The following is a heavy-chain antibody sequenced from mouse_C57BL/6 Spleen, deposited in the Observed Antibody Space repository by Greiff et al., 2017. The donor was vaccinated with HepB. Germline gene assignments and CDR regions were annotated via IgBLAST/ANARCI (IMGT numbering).Heavy chain of an antibody. CDR1: GYSITSGYY. J-gene: IGHJ2*01. Sequence: EVQLKESGPGLVKPSQSLSLTCSVTGYSITSGYYWNWIRQFPGNKLEWMGYISYDGSNNYNPSLKNRISITRDTSKNQFFLKLNSVTTEDTATYYCARGGYYGSSPFDYWGQGTTLTVSS. V-gene: IGHV3-6*01. CDR2: ISYDGSN. D-gene: IGHD1-1*01. CDR3: ARGGYYGSSPFDY.